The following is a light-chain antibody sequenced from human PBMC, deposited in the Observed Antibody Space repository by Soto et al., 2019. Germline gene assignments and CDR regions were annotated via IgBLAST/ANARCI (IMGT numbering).Light chain of an antibody. J-gene: IGKJ1*01. Sequence: IAMTQSPATLSVSPGDRATISCRASQSVSSNLAWYQQKPGQAPRLLIYGASNRATGIPDRFSGSGSGTDFTLTISRLEPEDFAVYYCQQYGSSGTFGQGTKVDI. CDR2: GAS. V-gene: IGKV3-20*01. CDR1: QSVSSN. CDR3: QQYGSSGT.